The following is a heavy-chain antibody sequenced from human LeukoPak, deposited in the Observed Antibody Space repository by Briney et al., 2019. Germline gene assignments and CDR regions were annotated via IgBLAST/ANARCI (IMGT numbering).Heavy chain of an antibody. CDR1: GGSISSYY. J-gene: IGHJ4*02. D-gene: IGHD5-18*01. Sequence: SETLSLTCTVSGGSISSYYWSWIRQPPGKGLEWIGYIYYSGSTNYNPSLKSRVTISVDTSKNQFSLKLSSVTAADTPVYYCARHVTGYSYGIDYWGQGTLVTVSS. V-gene: IGHV4-59*08. CDR3: ARHVTGYSYGIDY. CDR2: IYYSGST.